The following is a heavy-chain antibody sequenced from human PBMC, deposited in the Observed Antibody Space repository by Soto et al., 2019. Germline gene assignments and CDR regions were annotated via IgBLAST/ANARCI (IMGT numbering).Heavy chain of an antibody. CDR3: ARGQVVAAQH. V-gene: IGHV4-31*03. CDR1: GASITRGGYY. Sequence: SETLSLTCTVSGASITRGGYYWSWIRQHPGKGLEWIGYIYYSGRTSYSPSLKSRPTISIDTSKNQFSLKLSSVTAADTAVYYCARGQVVAAQHWGQGTLVTSPQ. CDR2: IYYSGRT. D-gene: IGHD2-15*01. J-gene: IGHJ4*02.